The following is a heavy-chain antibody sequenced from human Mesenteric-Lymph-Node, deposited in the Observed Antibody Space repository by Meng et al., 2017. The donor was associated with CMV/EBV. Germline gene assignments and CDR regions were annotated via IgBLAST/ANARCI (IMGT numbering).Heavy chain of an antibody. CDR3: ARYYEYVWGNYHYAYGMDV. J-gene: IGHJ6*02. Sequence: GESLKISCAASGFTFSSYSMNWVRQAPGKGLEWLSYISSSGSITHHADSVKGRFTISRDNAKNSLYLQMNSLRAEDTAVYYCARYYEYVWGNYHYAYGMDVWGQGTTVTVSS. V-gene: IGHV3-48*04. CDR2: ISSSGSIT. CDR1: GFTFSSYS. D-gene: IGHD3-16*02.